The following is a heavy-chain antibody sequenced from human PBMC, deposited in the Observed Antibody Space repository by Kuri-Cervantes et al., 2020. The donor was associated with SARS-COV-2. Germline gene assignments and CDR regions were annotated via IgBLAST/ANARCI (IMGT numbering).Heavy chain of an antibody. CDR2: ISSSSSYT. D-gene: IGHD6-13*01. CDR1: GFTFSDYY. Sequence: GGSLRLSCAASGFTFSDYYMSWIRQAPGKGLEWVSYISSSSSYTDYADSVKGRFTISRENAKNSLYLQMNSLRAGDTAVYYCARVGAYSSSWYGGGYYYYMDVWGKGTTVTVSS. J-gene: IGHJ6*03. CDR3: ARVGAYSSSWYGGGYYYYMDV. V-gene: IGHV3-11*06.